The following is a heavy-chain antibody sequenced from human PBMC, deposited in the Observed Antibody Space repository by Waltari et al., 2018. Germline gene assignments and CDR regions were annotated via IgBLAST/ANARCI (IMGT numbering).Heavy chain of an antibody. J-gene: IGHJ4*02. CDR3: ARYVYGDYFVEY. D-gene: IGHD4-17*01. CDR1: GGSISTNNW. Sequence: QVQLQESGPGLVTPSGTLSLTCDVSGGSISTNNWWSWVRQSPGKGLEWIGEIYHGGTTNYTPSLKSRVTMSVDKSQNQFSLKLSSVTAADTAIYYCARYVYGDYFVEYWGQGTLVTVSS. V-gene: IGHV4-4*02. CDR2: IYHGGTT.